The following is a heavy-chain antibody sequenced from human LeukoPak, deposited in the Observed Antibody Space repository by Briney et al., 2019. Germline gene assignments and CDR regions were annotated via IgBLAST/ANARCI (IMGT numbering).Heavy chain of an antibody. Sequence: PGGSLRLSCAASGFTFSDYAMSWVRQAPGKGLEWVPLISGNGGNTYYADSVKGRFTVSRDNSKNTLYLQMSSLRAEDTAVYYCARRYGSETYYNPLFDYWGQGTLVTVSS. CDR1: GFTFSDYA. J-gene: IGHJ4*02. CDR2: ISGNGGNT. V-gene: IGHV3-23*01. CDR3: ARRYGSETYYNPLFDY. D-gene: IGHD3-10*01.